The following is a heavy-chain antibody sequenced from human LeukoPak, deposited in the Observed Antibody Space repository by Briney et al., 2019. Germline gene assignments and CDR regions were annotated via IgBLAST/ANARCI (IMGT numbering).Heavy chain of an antibody. Sequence: ASVTVSYMPSGGTFINYAISWVRQAPGQGLEWMGGIIPIFGTANYQQKFQGRVTITAEKATKTAYMELSSLRSEDTAVYYCARVGSGTKGARRGWFDPWGQGTLVTVSS. CDR3: ARVGSGTKGARRGWFDP. CDR2: IIPIFGTA. CDR1: GGTFINYA. V-gene: IGHV1-69*06. J-gene: IGHJ5*02. D-gene: IGHD2-15*01.